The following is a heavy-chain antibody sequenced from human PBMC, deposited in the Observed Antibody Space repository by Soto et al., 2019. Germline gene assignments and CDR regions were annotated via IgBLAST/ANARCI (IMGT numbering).Heavy chain of an antibody. Sequence: EVQLVESGGGLVQTGGSLRLSCAASGFTFSSYAMIWVRQAPGKGLEWVSKISSGGIDTYYADSVKGRFTTSRDNAKSTLHLQMNSRSAEDTAVYYCAREWFGESIWGQGTMVTVSS. CDR2: ISSGGIDT. J-gene: IGHJ3*02. CDR1: GFTFSSYA. V-gene: IGHV3-48*01. D-gene: IGHD3-10*01. CDR3: AREWFGESI.